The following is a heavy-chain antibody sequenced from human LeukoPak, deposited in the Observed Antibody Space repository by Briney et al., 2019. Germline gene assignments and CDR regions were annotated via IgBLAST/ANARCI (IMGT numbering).Heavy chain of an antibody. Sequence: GGSLRLSCAASGFAFRNYYMDWIRQAPGKGLEWVAYISNSGTIIYYAESVKGRFTISRDDAKNSLYLQMNSLRAEDTALYYCARDLAMAGRDLDYWGQGTLVTVSS. CDR3: ARDLAMAGRDLDY. CDR1: GFAFRNYY. J-gene: IGHJ4*02. V-gene: IGHV3-11*01. D-gene: IGHD6-19*01. CDR2: ISNSGTII.